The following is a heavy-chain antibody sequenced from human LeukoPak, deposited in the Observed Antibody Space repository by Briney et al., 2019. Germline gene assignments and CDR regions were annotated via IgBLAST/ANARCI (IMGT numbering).Heavy chain of an antibody. V-gene: IGHV3-23*01. CDR2: ISGSGGST. J-gene: IGHJ6*03. D-gene: IGHD3-3*01. CDR1: GFTFSSYA. Sequence: GGSLRLSCAASGFTFSSYAMSWVRQAPGKGLEWVSAISGSGGSTYYADSVKGRFTFSRDNSKNTLYLQMNSLRAEDTAVYYCARDRASYDFWSGYNYMDVWGKGTTVTVSS. CDR3: ARDRASYDFWSGYNYMDV.